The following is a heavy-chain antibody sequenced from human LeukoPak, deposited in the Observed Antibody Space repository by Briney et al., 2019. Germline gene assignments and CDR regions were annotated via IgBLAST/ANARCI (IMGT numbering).Heavy chain of an antibody. CDR2: VTSGGSTI. V-gene: IGHV3-48*03. CDR1: GFTFSSYE. D-gene: IGHD2/OR15-2a*01. CDR3: ARGVEYRGYVDY. J-gene: IGHJ4*02. Sequence: GGSLRLSCAASGFTFSSYEMNWVRQATGKGLEWGSYVTSGGSTIYYADFVKGRFTISRDNARNSLYLQMNSLRAEDTAVYYCARGVEYRGYVDYWGQGTLVTVSS.